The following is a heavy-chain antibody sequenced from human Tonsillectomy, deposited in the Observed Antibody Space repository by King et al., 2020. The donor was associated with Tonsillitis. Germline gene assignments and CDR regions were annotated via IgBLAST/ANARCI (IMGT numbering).Heavy chain of an antibody. D-gene: IGHD6-13*01. J-gene: IGHJ4*02. V-gene: IGHV1-2*02. CDR2: INPNSGDT. Sequence: QLVQSGAEVKKPEASVKVSCKASGYTFTGYYMHWVRQAPGQGLEWMGWINPNSGDTDFAQKFQGRVTMTRDTSISTASIELSRLRSDDTAVYYCARADTSSWSYYFDYWGQGTLVTVSS. CDR3: ARADTSSWSYYFDY. CDR1: GYTFTGYY.